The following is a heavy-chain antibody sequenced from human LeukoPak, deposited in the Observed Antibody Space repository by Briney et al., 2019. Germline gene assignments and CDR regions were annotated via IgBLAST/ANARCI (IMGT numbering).Heavy chain of an antibody. V-gene: IGHV3-23*01. CDR2: ISGSGSTT. CDR3: AKGQSPTVTTPFDY. D-gene: IGHD4-17*01. J-gene: IGHJ4*02. CDR1: GFTFNKHA. Sequence: GGYLRLSCAASGFTFNKHAMTWVRQAPGKGPEWVSGISGSGSTTYYADSVRGRFTISRDNSKNALYLQMNSLRAEDTALYYCAKGQSPTVTTPFDYWGQGTLVTVSS.